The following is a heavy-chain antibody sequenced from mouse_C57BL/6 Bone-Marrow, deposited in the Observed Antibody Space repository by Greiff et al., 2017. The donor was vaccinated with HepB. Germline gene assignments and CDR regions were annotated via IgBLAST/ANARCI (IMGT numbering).Heavy chain of an antibody. CDR1: GYTFTSYW. CDR3: ARGWDVRYFDV. CDR2: IDPNSGGT. D-gene: IGHD4-1*01. Sequence: QVQLQQPGAELVKPGASVKLSCKASGYTFTSYWLHWVKQRPGQGLEWIGRIDPNSGGTKYNEKFKSKATLTVDKPSSTAYMQLSSLTSEDSAVYYCARGWDVRYFDVWGTGTTVTVSS. V-gene: IGHV1-72*01. J-gene: IGHJ1*03.